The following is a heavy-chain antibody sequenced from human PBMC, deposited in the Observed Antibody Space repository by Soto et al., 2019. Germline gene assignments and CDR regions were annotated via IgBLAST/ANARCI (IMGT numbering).Heavy chain of an antibody. Sequence: SETLSLTCTVSGGSISSYYWSWIRQPPGKGLEWIGYIYYSGSTNYNPSLKSRVTISVDTSKNQFSLKLSSVTAADTAVYYCARMDYDSSGYPFDYWGQGTLVTVSS. CDR2: IYYSGST. J-gene: IGHJ4*02. CDR3: ARMDYDSSGYPFDY. D-gene: IGHD3-22*01. V-gene: IGHV4-59*08. CDR1: GGSISSYY.